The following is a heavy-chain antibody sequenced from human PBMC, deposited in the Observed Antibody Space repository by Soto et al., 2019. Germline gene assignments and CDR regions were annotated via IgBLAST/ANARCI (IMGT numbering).Heavy chain of an antibody. CDR2: IYHSGST. J-gene: IGHJ4*02. Sequence: SETLSLTCTVSGYSISSGYYWGWIRQPPGKGLEWIGSIYHSGSTYYNPSLKSRVTISVATSKNQFSLKLSSVTAADTAVYYCARESITMIVVVSISFDYWGQGTLVTVSS. V-gene: IGHV4-38-2*02. CDR3: ARESITMIVVVSISFDY. D-gene: IGHD3-22*01. CDR1: GYSISSGYY.